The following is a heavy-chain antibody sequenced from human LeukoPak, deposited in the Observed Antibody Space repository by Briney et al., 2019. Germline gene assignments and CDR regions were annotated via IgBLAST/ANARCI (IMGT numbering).Heavy chain of an antibody. V-gene: IGHV1-69*04. CDR2: IIPILGIA. Sequence: SVKVSCKASGGTFSSYAISWVRQAPGQGLEWMGRIIPILGIANYAQKIQGRVTITADKSTSTAYMELSSLRSEDTAVYYCARDQGSGWANFDYWGQGTLVTVSS. J-gene: IGHJ4*02. CDR1: GGTFSSYA. CDR3: ARDQGSGWANFDY. D-gene: IGHD6-19*01.